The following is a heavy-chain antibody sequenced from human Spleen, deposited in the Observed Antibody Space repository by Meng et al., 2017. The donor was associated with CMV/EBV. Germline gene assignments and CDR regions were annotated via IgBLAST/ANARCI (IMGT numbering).Heavy chain of an antibody. CDR3: AREGGGRYYDSSNYPLGFDY. CDR2: VNSDGTST. Sequence: GESLKISCEASGFSFSSYRMHWVRQAPGKGLLWVSRVNSDGTSTSYADSVKGRFTISRDTAKNTLYLQINSLRAEDTAVYFCAREGGGRYYDSSNYPLGFDYWGQGTLVTVSS. CDR1: GFSFSSYR. J-gene: IGHJ4*02. D-gene: IGHD3-22*01. V-gene: IGHV3-74*01.